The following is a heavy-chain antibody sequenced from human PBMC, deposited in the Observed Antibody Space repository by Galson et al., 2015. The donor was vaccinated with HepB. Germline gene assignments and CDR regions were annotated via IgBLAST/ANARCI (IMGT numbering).Heavy chain of an antibody. Sequence: SLRLSCAASGFTFSSYAMGWVRQAPGKGLEWVSAISGSGGGTCYADSVKGRFTISRDNSKNTLYLQMNSLRAEDTAVYYCAKDVGGSGWPYYYYGMDVWGQGTTVTVSS. D-gene: IGHD6-19*01. CDR1: GFTFSSYA. CDR2: ISGSGGGT. CDR3: AKDVGGSGWPYYYYGMDV. V-gene: IGHV3-23*01. J-gene: IGHJ6*02.